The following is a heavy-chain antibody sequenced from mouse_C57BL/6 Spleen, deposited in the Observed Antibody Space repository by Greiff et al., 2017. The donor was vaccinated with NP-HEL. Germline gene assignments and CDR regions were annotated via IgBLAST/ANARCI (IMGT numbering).Heavy chain of an antibody. CDR3: TRRVIITTVVVENFDY. V-gene: IGHV1-15*01. CDR2: IDPETGGT. D-gene: IGHD1-1*01. J-gene: IGHJ2*01. CDR1: GYTFTDYE. Sequence: QVQLQQSGAELVRPGASVTLSCKASGYTFTDYEMHWVKQTPVHGLEWIGAIDPETGGTAYNQKFKGKAILTADKSSSTAYMELRSLTSEDSAVYYCTRRVIITTVVVENFDYWGQGTTLTVSS.